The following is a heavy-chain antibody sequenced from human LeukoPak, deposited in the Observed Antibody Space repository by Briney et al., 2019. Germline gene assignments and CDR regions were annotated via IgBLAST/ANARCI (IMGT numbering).Heavy chain of an antibody. CDR1: GFTFSRYS. J-gene: IGHJ4*02. V-gene: IGHV3-48*02. CDR2: ISSSSSSI. Sequence: PGGSLRLSCVASGFTFSRYSMNWVRQAPGKGLEWVSYISSSSSSIFYADSVKGRFTASRDNVKNSLYLQMNSLRDEDTAVYYCARDHDYGGNSPFDYWGQGTLVTVSS. D-gene: IGHD4-23*01. CDR3: ARDHDYGGNSPFDY.